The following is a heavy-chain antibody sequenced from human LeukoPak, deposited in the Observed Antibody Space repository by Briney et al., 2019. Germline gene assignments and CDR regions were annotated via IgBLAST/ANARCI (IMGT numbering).Heavy chain of an antibody. CDR3: ARVDSYGSYYFDY. CDR2: INPNNGGT. J-gene: IGHJ4*02. CDR1: GYTFTDSY. V-gene: IGHV1-2*02. D-gene: IGHD5-18*01. Sequence: ASVKVSCKASGYTFTDSYIHWVRQAPGQGPEWMGWINPNNGGTNFPQRFQGRVTMTRDTSINTAYMELGRLKSDDTAVYYCARVDSYGSYYFDYWGQGTLVTVSS.